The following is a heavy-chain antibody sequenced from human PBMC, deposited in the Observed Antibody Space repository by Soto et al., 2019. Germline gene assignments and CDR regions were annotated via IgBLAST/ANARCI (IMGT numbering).Heavy chain of an antibody. D-gene: IGHD5-12*01. Sequence: ASVKVSCKASGGTFSSYTISWVRQAPGQGLEWMGRIIPILGIANYAQKFQGRVTITADKSTSTAYMELSSLRSEDTAVYYCARDQDSGYDQFDYWGQGTLVTVSS. CDR1: GGTFSSYT. J-gene: IGHJ4*02. CDR2: IIPILGIA. CDR3: ARDQDSGYDQFDY. V-gene: IGHV1-69*04.